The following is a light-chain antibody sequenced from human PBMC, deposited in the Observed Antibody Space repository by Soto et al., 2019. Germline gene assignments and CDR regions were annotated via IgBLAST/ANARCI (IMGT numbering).Light chain of an antibody. J-gene: IGKJ1*01. CDR3: QQYNNWPLT. V-gene: IGKV3-15*01. CDR1: QTVTNRY. CDR2: AAT. Sequence: EIVLTQSPGTLSLSPGERATLSCRASQTVTNRYLAWYQQKPGEAPRLLIYAATTRATGLPAWFSGSGSGNEFTLTISSLQSEDFAVYSCQQYNNWPLTFGQGTKVDIK.